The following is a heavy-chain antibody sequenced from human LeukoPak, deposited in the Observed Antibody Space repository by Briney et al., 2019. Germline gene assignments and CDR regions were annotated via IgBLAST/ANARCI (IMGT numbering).Heavy chain of an antibody. V-gene: IGHV1-18*01. CDR1: GYTFTSYG. Sequence: ASVKVSCKSSGYTFTSYGISWGRQAPGQGLEWMGWISAYNGKTNYAQKLQGRVTMTTETSTSTAYMELRRLRSDDTAVYYCARDARFLEWLPLIDNWGQGTLVTVSS. CDR3: ARDARFLEWLPLIDN. D-gene: IGHD3-3*01. J-gene: IGHJ4*02. CDR2: ISAYNGKT.